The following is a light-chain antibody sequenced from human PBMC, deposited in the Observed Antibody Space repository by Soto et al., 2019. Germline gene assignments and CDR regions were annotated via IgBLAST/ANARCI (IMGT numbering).Light chain of an antibody. CDR3: QQYNQWPPIT. V-gene: IGKV3D-15*01. CDR1: QSINTY. Sequence: ENVLTQSPATLSLSPGEGATLSCRASQSINTYLAWYQQKPGQAPRLLIYDASSRATGIPDRFSGGGSGTDFTLTISSLQSEDFAVYYCQQYNQWPPITFGQGTRLEIK. J-gene: IGKJ5*01. CDR2: DAS.